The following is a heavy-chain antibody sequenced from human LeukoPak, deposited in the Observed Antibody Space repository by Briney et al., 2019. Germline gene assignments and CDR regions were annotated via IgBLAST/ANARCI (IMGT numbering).Heavy chain of an antibody. CDR3: ARGNTLEV. V-gene: IGHV3-7*01. J-gene: IGHJ6*02. D-gene: IGHD2/OR15-2a*01. CDR2: VKQEGTET. Sequence: GGSLRLSCSASGFTFTHHWMIWVRQAPGKGLEWVASVKQEGTETSYVDSVRGRFTISRDNGRNSVYLQMNSLRTEDTAIYYCARGNTLEVWGQGTTVIVSS. CDR1: GFTFTHHW.